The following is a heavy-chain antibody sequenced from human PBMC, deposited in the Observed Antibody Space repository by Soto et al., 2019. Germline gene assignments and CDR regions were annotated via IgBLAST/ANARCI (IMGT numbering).Heavy chain of an antibody. Sequence: EVQLVESGGGLVQPGGSLRLSCAASGFTFSSYSMNWVRQAPGKGLEWVSYISSSSSTMYYADSVKGRFTISRDNAKNSLYLQMNSLRAEDTAVYYCAREFDSSSWYVYCFWGQGTLVTVSS. CDR3: AREFDSSSWYVYCF. J-gene: IGHJ4*02. CDR2: ISSSSSTM. CDR1: GFTFSSYS. D-gene: IGHD6-13*01. V-gene: IGHV3-48*01.